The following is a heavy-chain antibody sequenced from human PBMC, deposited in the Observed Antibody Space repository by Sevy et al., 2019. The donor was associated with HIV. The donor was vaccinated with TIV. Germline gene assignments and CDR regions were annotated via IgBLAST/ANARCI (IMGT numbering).Heavy chain of an antibody. CDR1: GFNFRSYV. D-gene: IGHD2-15*01. CDR3: AKAKTVAAGFDY. CDR2: ISGSGGST. V-gene: IGHV3-23*01. J-gene: IGHJ4*02. Sequence: GGSLRLSCAASGFNFRSYVMSWVRQAPGKGLEWVSGISGSGGSTYYADSVKGRFTISRDNSKNTLYLQMNSLRAEDTAVYYWAKAKTVAAGFDYWGQGTLVTVSS.